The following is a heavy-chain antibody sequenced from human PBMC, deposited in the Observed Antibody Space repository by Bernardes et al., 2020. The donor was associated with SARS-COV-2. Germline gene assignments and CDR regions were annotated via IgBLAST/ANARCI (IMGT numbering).Heavy chain of an antibody. V-gene: IGHV3-7*01. CDR3: RGYTYTLDY. CDR1: GFTFSNYW. Sequence: GGSLRLCCAASGFTFSNYWMSWVRQAPGKGLEWVANIKQDGSEKYYVDSVKGRFTISRDNAKNSLYLQLSSLRAEDTAVYYCRGYTYTLDYWGQGTLVTVSS. J-gene: IGHJ4*02. D-gene: IGHD5-18*01. CDR2: IKQDGSEK.